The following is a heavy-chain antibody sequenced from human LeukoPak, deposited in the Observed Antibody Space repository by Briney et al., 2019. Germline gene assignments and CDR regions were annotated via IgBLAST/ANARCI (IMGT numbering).Heavy chain of an antibody. V-gene: IGHV4-61*02. CDR1: GGPISSGSYY. CDR3: ARGDYYGSGKNFDY. CDR2: IYTSGST. D-gene: IGHD3-10*01. Sequence: PPETLSLTCTVSGGPISSGSYYWSWIRQPAGKGLEWIGRIYTSGSTNYNPSLKSRVTISVDTSKNQFSLKLSSVTAADTAVYYCARGDYYGSGKNFDYWGQGTLVTVSS. J-gene: IGHJ4*02.